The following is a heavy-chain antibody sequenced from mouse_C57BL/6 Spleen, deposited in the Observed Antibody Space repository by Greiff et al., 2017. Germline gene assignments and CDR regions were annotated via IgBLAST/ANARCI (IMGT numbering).Heavy chain of an antibody. CDR2: IDPSDSYT. J-gene: IGHJ4*01. CDR1: GYTFTSYW. V-gene: IGHV1-69*01. CDR3: ARTRITTVVASDAMDY. D-gene: IGHD1-1*01. Sequence: VQLQQPGAELVMPGASVKLSCKASGYTFTSYWMHWVKQRPGQGLEWIGEIDPSDSYTNYNQKFKGKSTLTVDKSSSTAYMQLSSLTSEDSAVYYCARTRITTVVASDAMDYWGQGTSVTVSS.